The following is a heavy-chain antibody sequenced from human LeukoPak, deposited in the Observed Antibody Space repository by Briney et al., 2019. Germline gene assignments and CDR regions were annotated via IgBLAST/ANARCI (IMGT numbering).Heavy chain of an antibody. CDR3: ARPRYRGFDH. J-gene: IGHJ4*02. CDR1: GFTFSDFA. D-gene: IGHD3-10*01. V-gene: IGHV3-7*01. Sequence: GGSLRLSCEVSGFTFSDFAMSWVRQAPGKGLGWVASIKQDGTEYYADSVRGRFTTSRDNAKNSLFLQMKSLRVEDTAVYYCARPRYRGFDHWGQGALVAVSS. CDR2: IKQDGTE.